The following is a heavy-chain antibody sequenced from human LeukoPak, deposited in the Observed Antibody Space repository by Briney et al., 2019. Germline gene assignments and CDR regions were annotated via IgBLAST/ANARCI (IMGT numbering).Heavy chain of an antibody. CDR1: GYTFTSYG. D-gene: IGHD3-9*01. J-gene: IGHJ4*02. Sequence: ASVKVSCKASGYTFTSYGISWVRQAPGQGLEWMGWISAYNGNTNYAQKLQGRVTMTTDTSTSTAYMELRSLRSDDTAGYYCARDAEGYDILTGYHDYWGQGTLVTVSS. CDR3: ARDAEGYDILTGYHDY. CDR2: ISAYNGNT. V-gene: IGHV1-18*01.